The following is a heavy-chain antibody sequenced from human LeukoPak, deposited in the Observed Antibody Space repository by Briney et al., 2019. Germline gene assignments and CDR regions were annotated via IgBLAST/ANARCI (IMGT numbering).Heavy chain of an antibody. CDR3: VTEDNELASAGKREVL. D-gene: IGHD6-13*01. CDR2: INHSGRI. V-gene: IGHV4-34*01. Sequence: SETLSLTCAVYGGSFSGYYWSWIRQPPGKGVEWIGEINHSGRIAYNPSLKSRVTMSLDTSNKQFSLKLTSVTAADTAVYYCVTEDNELASAGKREVLCGQGTLVTVSS. CDR1: GGSFSGYY. J-gene: IGHJ4*02.